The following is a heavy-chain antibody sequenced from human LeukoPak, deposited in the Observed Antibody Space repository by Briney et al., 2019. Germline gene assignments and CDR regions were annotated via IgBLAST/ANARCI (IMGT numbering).Heavy chain of an antibody. Sequence: GESLKISCKGSGYRFNAYWIAWVRQMPGKGLEWMGIIYPDDSDTRYSPSFQGQVTISADKSVRTAYLQWSSLKASDTAMYYCARLNKANIVATILYYYGMDVWDQGTTVTVSS. CDR3: ARLNKANIVATILYYYGMDV. CDR1: GYRFNAYW. D-gene: IGHD5-12*01. J-gene: IGHJ6*02. V-gene: IGHV5-51*01. CDR2: IYPDDSDT.